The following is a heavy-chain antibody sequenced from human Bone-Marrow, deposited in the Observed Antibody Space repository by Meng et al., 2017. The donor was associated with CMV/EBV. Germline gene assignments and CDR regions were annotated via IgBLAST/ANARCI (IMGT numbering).Heavy chain of an antibody. J-gene: IGHJ5*02. CDR3: ARTPSTSSLGFS. D-gene: IGHD6-6*01. CDR2: INPNSGGT. V-gene: IGHV1-2*02. CDR1: GYTFTGYY. Sequence: ASVKVSCKTSGYTFTGYYMHWVRQAPGQGLEWMGWINPNSGGTNYAQKFQGRVTMTRDTYISTAYMELSRLRSDDTTVYYCARTPSTSSLGFSWGQGTLVTVSS.